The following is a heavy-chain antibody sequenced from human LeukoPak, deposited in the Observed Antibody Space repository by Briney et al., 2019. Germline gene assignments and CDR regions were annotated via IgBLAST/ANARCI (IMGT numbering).Heavy chain of an antibody. CDR3: ARRDCVGDCYSNWFDP. CDR1: GYTFTNYF. D-gene: IGHD2-21*02. V-gene: IGHV1-46*01. J-gene: IGHJ5*02. CDR2: INPRGGST. Sequence: ASVKVSCKASGYTFTNYFMHWVRQAPGQGLEWMGIINPRGGSTGYAQKFQGRITMTTDMSTRSVYMELSSLESEDTAVYYCARRDCVGDCYSNWFDPWGQGTLVTVSS.